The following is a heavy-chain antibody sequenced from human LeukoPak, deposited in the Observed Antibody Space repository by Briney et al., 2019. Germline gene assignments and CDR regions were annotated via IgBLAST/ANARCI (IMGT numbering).Heavy chain of an antibody. CDR3: TRDWGFQWFDP. Sequence: SETLSLTCTVSGGSISSASYYWSWIRQPAGKGLEWIGRIYTSGSTNYNPSLKSRVTISIDTSKNQFSLKLNSMTAADTAVYYCTRDWGFQWFDPWGQGTLVTVSS. CDR1: GGSISSASYY. CDR2: IYTSGST. J-gene: IGHJ5*02. D-gene: IGHD7-27*01. V-gene: IGHV4-61*02.